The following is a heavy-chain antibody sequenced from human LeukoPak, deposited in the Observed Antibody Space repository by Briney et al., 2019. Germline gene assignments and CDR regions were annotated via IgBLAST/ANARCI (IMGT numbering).Heavy chain of an antibody. CDR3: ARDLPSGYYYDSSGSHNWFDP. D-gene: IGHD3-22*01. CDR2: IIPIFGTA. J-gene: IGHJ5*02. V-gene: IGHV1-69*05. Sequence: SVKVSCKASGGTFSSYAISWVRQAPGQGLEWMGRIIPIFGTANYAQKFQGRVTIATDESTSTAYMELSSLRSEDTAVYYCARDLPSGYYYDSSGSHNWFDPWGQGTLVTVSS. CDR1: GGTFSSYA.